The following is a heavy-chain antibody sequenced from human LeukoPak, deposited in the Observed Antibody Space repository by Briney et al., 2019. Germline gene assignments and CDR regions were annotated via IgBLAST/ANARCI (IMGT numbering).Heavy chain of an antibody. CDR2: INEVGSGT. Sequence: GGSLRLSCAASGFTFDSYAMTWVRQAPGKGLEWVSIINEVGSGTYYAGSVKGRFTISRDNSKNTLYLQMNSLRAEDTAVYYCAKDHRSFPTPDFGVVIYWGQGTLVTVSS. V-gene: IGHV3-23*01. D-gene: IGHD3-3*01. CDR1: GFTFDSYA. J-gene: IGHJ4*02. CDR3: AKDHRSFPTPDFGVVIY.